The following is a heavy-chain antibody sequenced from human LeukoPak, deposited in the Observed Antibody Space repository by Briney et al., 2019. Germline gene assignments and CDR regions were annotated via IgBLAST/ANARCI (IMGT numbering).Heavy chain of an antibody. CDR2: IYPGDSDT. D-gene: IGHD3-22*01. CDR3: ARPLYDSSGYLPFDI. CDR1: GYSFPSYW. Sequence: GESLKISCKGFGYSFPSYWIAWVRQVSGRGLELMGFIYPGDSDTRYSPSFQGQVTISVDKSISTAYLQWRSLEASDTAMYYCARPLYDSSGYLPFDIWGQGTMVTVSS. V-gene: IGHV5-51*01. J-gene: IGHJ3*02.